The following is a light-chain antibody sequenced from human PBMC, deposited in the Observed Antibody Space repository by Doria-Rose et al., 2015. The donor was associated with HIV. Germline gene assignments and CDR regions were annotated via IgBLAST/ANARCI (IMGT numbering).Light chain of an antibody. V-gene: IGKV4-1*01. J-gene: IGKJ3*01. Sequence: DIQVTQSPESLGMSLGERATLNCRSNQSLLYTSKNYLAWYQQKPGQPPKLLIYWASTRQSGVPARFSGSGSGTDFTLTISSLEAEDVAVYYCQQYYDTPSFRPGTTVDIK. CDR2: WAS. CDR3: QQYYDTPS. CDR1: QSLLYTSKNY.